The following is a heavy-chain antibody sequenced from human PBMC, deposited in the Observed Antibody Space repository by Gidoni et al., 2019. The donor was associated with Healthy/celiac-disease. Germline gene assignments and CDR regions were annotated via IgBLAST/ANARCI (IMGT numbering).Heavy chain of an antibody. CDR1: GFPVSSNY. J-gene: IGHJ4*02. CDR3: ASTFARDEYDFWSGYYYRGLGFDY. Sequence: EVQLVESGGGLIQPGGSLRLSCAASGFPVSSNYMSWVRQAPGKGLEWVSVIYSGGSTYYAESVEGRFTIARDNSKNTLYLQMNSLRAEDTAVYYCASTFARDEYDFWSGYYYRGLGFDYWGQGTLVTVSS. CDR2: IYSGGST. D-gene: IGHD3-3*01. V-gene: IGHV3-53*01.